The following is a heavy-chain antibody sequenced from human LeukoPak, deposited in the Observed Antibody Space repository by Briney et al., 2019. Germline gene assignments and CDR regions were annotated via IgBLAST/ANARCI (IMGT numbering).Heavy chain of an antibody. CDR3: ARDRVVVPAAFDY. V-gene: IGHV1-2*06. Sequence: ASVKVSCKASGYTFTAYYMHWVRQAPGQGLEWMGLINSNSGGTNYAQKFQGRVTMTRDTSISTAYMELSRLRSDDTAVYYCARDRVVVPAAFDYWGQGTLVTVSS. CDR2: INSNSGGT. D-gene: IGHD2-2*01. J-gene: IGHJ4*02. CDR1: GYTFTAYY.